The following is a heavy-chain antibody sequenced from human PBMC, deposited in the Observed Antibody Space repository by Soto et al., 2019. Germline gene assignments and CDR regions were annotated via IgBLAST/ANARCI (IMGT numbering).Heavy chain of an antibody. CDR3: ARPIVGATWNYYYGMDV. V-gene: IGHV3-53*01. D-gene: IGHD1-26*01. CDR2: IYSGSST. CDR1: GFTVSSNY. Sequence: EVQLVESGGCLIQPGGSLRLSCAASGFTVSSNYMRWVRQAPGKRLEWVSVIYSGSSTYYADSVKGRFTISRDNSKNTLYLQMNSLRAEDTAVYYCARPIVGATWNYYYGMDVWGQGTTVTVSS. J-gene: IGHJ6*02.